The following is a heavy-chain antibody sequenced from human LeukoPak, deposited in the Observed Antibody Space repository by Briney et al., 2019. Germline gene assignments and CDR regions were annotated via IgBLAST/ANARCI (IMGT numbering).Heavy chain of an antibody. D-gene: IGHD3-10*01. CDR3: ARELFSSGSCPDG. CDR2: IWSDGSNK. V-gene: IGHV3-33*01. Sequence: RGSLRLSCSASGFTFSYYAIHWVRQAPGKGLEWVALIWSDGSNKYYADSVKGRITISRDNSKNTVYLQMNSLRAEDTAVYYCARELFSSGSCPDGWGQGTLVTVSS. CDR1: GFTFSYYA. J-gene: IGHJ4*02.